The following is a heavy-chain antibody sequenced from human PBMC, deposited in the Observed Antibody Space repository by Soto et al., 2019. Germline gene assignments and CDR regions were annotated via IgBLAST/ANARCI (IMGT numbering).Heavy chain of an antibody. V-gene: IGHV4-4*02. D-gene: IGHD6-13*01. Sequence: SETRSLTCAVSGGSISNDNWWAWVRQPPGKWLDWVGEMFHSGTTTYNPSPKTRVTISVDKSKNQFSLKLNSVTAADTAMYYCVKAAAGGRRYFDHWGQGTLVTVSS. CDR1: GGSISNDNW. CDR2: MFHSGTT. J-gene: IGHJ4*02. CDR3: VKAAAGGRRYFDH.